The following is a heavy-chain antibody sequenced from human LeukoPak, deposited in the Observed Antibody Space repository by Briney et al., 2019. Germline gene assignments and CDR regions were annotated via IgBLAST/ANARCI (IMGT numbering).Heavy chain of an antibody. D-gene: IGHD2-2*01. J-gene: IGHJ4*02. CDR1: GFTFSSYE. V-gene: IGHV3-48*03. CDR2: ISSSGNII. Sequence: GGSLRLSCAASGFTFSSYEMNWVRQAPGKGLEWVSYISSSGNIIYYADSVKGRFTISRDNAKNSLYLQMNSLRADDTAVYYCARYCSSASCYVPYFDYWGQGTLVTVSP. CDR3: ARYCSSASCYVPYFDY.